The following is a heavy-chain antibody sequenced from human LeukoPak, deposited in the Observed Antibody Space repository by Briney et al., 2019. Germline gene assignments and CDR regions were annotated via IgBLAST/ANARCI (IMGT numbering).Heavy chain of an antibody. V-gene: IGHV3-9*01. CDR1: GFSFSNYA. CDR3: AKSQTTVTNPFDY. J-gene: IGHJ4*02. CDR2: SSWNSGSI. Sequence: GGSLRLSCAASGFSFSNYAMSWVRQAPGKGPEWVSGSSWNSGSIGYADSVKGRFTISRDNARNFLYLQMNSLRVDDTALYYCAKSQTTVTNPFDYWGQGIPVTVSS. D-gene: IGHD4-17*01.